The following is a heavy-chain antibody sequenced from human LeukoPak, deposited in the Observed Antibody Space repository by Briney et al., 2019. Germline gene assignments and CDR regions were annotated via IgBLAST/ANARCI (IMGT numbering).Heavy chain of an antibody. V-gene: IGHV1-18*01. D-gene: IGHD2-15*01. CDR3: ARDLGYNSRVYWFDP. CDR1: GYTFTSYG. J-gene: IGHJ5*02. Sequence: GASVKVSCKASGYTFTSYGISWVRQAPGQGLEWMGWISAYNGNTNYAQKLQGRVTMTTDTSTTTAYMELSSLRSEDTAVYYCARDLGYNSRVYWFDPWGQGTLVTVSS. CDR2: ISAYNGNT.